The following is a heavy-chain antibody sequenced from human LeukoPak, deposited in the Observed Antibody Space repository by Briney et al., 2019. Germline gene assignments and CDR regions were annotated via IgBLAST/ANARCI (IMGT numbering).Heavy chain of an antibody. CDR3: ARDTAVAGNGGSY. CDR2: IIPIFGTA. CDR1: GGTFSSYA. V-gene: IGHV1-69*13. J-gene: IGHJ4*02. Sequence: SVTVSCTASGGTFSSYAISWVRQAPGQGLEWMGGIIPIFGTANYAQKFQGRVTITADESTSTAYMELSSLRSEDTAVYYCARDTAVAGNGGSYWGQGTLVTVSS. D-gene: IGHD6-19*01.